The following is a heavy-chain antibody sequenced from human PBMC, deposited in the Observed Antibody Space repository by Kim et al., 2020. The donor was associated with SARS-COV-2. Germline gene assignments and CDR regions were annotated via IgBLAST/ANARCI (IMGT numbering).Heavy chain of an antibody. CDR3: TARGIAAAGTSISAAY. Sequence: PVKGRFTISRDAAKNTQDLQMNSLKTEDTAVYYCTARGIAAAGTSISAAYWGQGTLVTVSS. J-gene: IGHJ4*02. D-gene: IGHD6-13*01. V-gene: IGHV3-15*01.